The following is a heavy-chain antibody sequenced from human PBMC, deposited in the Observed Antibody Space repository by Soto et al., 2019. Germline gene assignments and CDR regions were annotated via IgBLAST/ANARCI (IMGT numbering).Heavy chain of an antibody. CDR1: GFTFSSYG. D-gene: IGHD2-15*01. Sequence: QVQLVESGGGVVQPGRSLRLSCAASGFTFSSYGMHWVRQAPGKGLEWVAVIWYDGSNKYYADSVKGRFTISRDNSKNTLYLQMNSLRAEDTAVYCCARDPCSGGSCYYAWWFDPWGQGTLVTVSS. CDR3: ARDPCSGGSCYYAWWFDP. V-gene: IGHV3-33*01. CDR2: IWYDGSNK. J-gene: IGHJ5*02.